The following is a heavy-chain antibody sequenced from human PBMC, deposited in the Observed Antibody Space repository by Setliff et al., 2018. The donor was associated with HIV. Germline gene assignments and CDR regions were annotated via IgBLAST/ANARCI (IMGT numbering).Heavy chain of an antibody. D-gene: IGHD2-2*01. V-gene: IGHV4-34*01. J-gene: IGHJ4*02. CDR1: GGSFSGYY. CDR3: VRELGYCSGTTCYGGTFDY. CDR2: INHSGST. Sequence: PSETLSLTCAVYGGSFSGYYWSWIRQPPGKGLEWIGEINHSGSTDYNPSLKSRVTISVDTSKNQFPLKLSSVTAADTAVYYCVRELGYCSGTTCYGGTFDYWGQGTLVTVSS.